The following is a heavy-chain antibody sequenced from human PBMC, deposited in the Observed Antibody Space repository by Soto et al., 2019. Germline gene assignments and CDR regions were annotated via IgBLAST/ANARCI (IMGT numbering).Heavy chain of an antibody. CDR1: GFTVSDNY. Sequence: GGSLRLSCAASGFTVSDNYMSWVRQAPGKGLEWVSDVIDSGGTTDYAAPVKGRFTISRDDSKNTLFLQMNSLKTVDTAVYYCTTLSIVVVTAIHHYYYYGMDVWGQGTTVTVSS. V-gene: IGHV3-15*04. J-gene: IGHJ6*02. CDR2: VIDSGGTT. CDR3: TTLSIVVVTAIHHYYYYGMDV. D-gene: IGHD2-21*02.